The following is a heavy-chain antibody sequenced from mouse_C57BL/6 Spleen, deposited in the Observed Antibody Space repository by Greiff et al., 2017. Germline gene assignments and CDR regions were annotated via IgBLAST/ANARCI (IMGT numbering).Heavy chain of an antibody. Sequence: VHVKQSGPELVKPGASVKIPCKASGYTFTDYNMDWVKQSHGKSLEWIGDINPNNGCTIYNQKFKGKATLTVDKSSSTAYMELRSLTSEDTAVYYCARPGSSYLYYFDYWGQGTTLTVAS. D-gene: IGHD1-1*01. V-gene: IGHV1-18*01. J-gene: IGHJ2*01. CDR1: GYTFTDYN. CDR3: ARPGSSYLYYFDY. CDR2: INPNNGCT.